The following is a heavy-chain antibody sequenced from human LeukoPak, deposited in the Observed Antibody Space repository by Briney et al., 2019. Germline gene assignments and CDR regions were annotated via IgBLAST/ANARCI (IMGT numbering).Heavy chain of an antibody. J-gene: IGHJ1*01. D-gene: IGHD1-26*01. CDR3: ARGPYSGSYYGRYFQH. V-gene: IGHV3-21*01. Sequence: GGSLRLSCAASGFTFSSYSMNWVRQAPGKGLEWVSSISSSSSYIYYADSVKGRFTISRDNAKNSLYLQMKSLRAEDTAVYYCARGPYSGSYYGRYFQHWGQGTLVTVSS. CDR2: ISSSSSYI. CDR1: GFTFSSYS.